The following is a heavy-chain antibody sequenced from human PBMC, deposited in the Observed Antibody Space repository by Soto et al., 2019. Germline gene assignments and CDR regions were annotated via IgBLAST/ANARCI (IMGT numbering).Heavy chain of an antibody. CDR3: ARGAFGDNGAYYYYMDV. Sequence: GGSLSLSCAASGFTVSSSYMTWVRQAPGKGLEWISVIYSGGTTYYADSVKGRFTISRVNSKNMLYLQMNSLRAEDTAVYYCARGAFGDNGAYYYYMDVWGKGTTVTVSS. V-gene: IGHV3-53*01. CDR2: IYSGGTT. J-gene: IGHJ6*03. CDR1: GFTVSSSY. D-gene: IGHD4-17*01.